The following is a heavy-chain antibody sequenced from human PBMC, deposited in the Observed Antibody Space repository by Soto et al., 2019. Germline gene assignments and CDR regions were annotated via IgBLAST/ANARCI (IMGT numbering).Heavy chain of an antibody. V-gene: IGHV1-69*01. Sequence: QVQVVQSSVEVRRPGSSVKVSCKASGDTFKNCVISWVRQAPGQGLEWMGGIIPLFGTTDFAQRFQGRLTITTDESTTTAYMELSRLGSEDTATYYCAAELGFGKLSVVWGQGTTVIVSS. J-gene: IGHJ6*02. CDR1: GDTFKNCV. D-gene: IGHD3-10*01. CDR3: AAELGFGKLSVV. CDR2: IIPLFGTT.